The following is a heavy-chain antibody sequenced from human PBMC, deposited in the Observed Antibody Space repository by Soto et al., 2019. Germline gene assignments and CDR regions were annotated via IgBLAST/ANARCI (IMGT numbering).Heavy chain of an antibody. CDR3: ARGKTEPADY. CDR1: GYTFTSDA. J-gene: IGHJ4*02. V-gene: IGHV1-3*01. Sequence: GVSVNGYVKASGYTFTSDAMHWVRQAPGQMLDCIGWINAGNGNTKYSQNFQDRVTFTRDTSASTIYMDLNTLRSEDTAVYYCARGKTEPADYWGQGALVTVSS. CDR2: INAGNGNT.